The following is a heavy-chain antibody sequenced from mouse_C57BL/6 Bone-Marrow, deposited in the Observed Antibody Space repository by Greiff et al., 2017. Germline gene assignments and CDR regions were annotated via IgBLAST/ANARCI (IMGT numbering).Heavy chain of an antibody. Sequence: QVQLQQPGAELVKPGASVQLSCKASGYTFTSYWMHWVKQRPGQGLEWIGMIHPNSGSTNYNEKFKSKATLTVDKSSSTAYMQLSSLTSEDSAVYYCAATYRVPMDYWGQGTSVTVAS. J-gene: IGHJ4*01. CDR2: IHPNSGST. CDR3: AATYRVPMDY. D-gene: IGHD5-1*01. CDR1: GYTFTSYW. V-gene: IGHV1-64*01.